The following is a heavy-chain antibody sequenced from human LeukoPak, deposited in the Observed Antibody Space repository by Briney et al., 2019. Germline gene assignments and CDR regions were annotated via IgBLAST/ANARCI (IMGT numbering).Heavy chain of an antibody. V-gene: IGHV3-13*04. CDR2: INTAADT. Sequence: GGSLRLSCAASGFAFSNYDMLWVRQATGKGLEWVSAINTAADTYYPDSVKGRFTISRDNAKSSLYLQMNSLRVGDTAVYYCVRAPPGTGWLIDHWGQGTLVAVSS. CDR1: GFAFSNYD. J-gene: IGHJ4*02. D-gene: IGHD6-19*01. CDR3: VRAPPGTGWLIDH.